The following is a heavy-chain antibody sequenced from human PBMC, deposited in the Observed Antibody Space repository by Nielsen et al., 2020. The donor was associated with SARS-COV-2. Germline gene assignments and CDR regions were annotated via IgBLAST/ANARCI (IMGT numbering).Heavy chain of an antibody. CDR2: IIPIFGTA. Sequence: WVRQAPGQGLEWMGGIIPIFGTANYAQKFQGRVTITADESTSTAYMELSSLRSEDTAVYYCARSPYDYVWGSYGSYAFDIWGQGTMVTVS. D-gene: IGHD3-16*01. V-gene: IGHV1-69*01. J-gene: IGHJ3*02. CDR3: ARSPYDYVWGSYGSYAFDI.